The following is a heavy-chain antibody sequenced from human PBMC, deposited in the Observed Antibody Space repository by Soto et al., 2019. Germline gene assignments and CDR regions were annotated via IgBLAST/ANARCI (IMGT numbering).Heavy chain of an antibody. CDR2: IYPGDSDT. V-gene: IGHV5-51*01. D-gene: IGHD5-12*01. CDR1: GYSFTSYW. CDR3: ARHEDGYNSFASMDV. Sequence: PGESLKISCKGSGYSFTSYWIGWVRQMPGKGLEWMGIIYPGDSDTRYSPSFQGQVTISADKSISTAYLQWSSLKASDTAMYYFARHEDGYNSFASMDVWGQGTTVTVSS. J-gene: IGHJ6*02.